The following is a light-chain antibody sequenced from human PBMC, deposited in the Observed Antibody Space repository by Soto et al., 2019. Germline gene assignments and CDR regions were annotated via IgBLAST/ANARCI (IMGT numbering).Light chain of an antibody. J-gene: IGKJ1*01. V-gene: IGKV3-20*01. CDR1: QTVNSDY. CDR3: QQYGSSPWT. Sequence: EIVLTQSPGTLSLSPGETATLSCRSSQTVNSDYLAWFQQRPGQAPRLLIFDASRRATGIPDRFSGSGSGTDFTLTISRMEPEDFAVYYCQQYGSSPWTFGQGTKVDIK. CDR2: DAS.